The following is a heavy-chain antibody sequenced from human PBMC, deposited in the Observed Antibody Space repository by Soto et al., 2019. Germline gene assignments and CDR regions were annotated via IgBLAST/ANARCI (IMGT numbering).Heavy chain of an antibody. CDR2: IIPIFGTA. CDR3: ARDLLRYDFRDYYYYGMDV. CDR1: GGTFSSYA. Sequence: GASVKVSCKASGGTFSSYAISWVRQAPGQGLEWMGGIIPIFGTANYAQKFQGRVTITADKSTSTAYMELSSLRSEDTAVYYCARDLLRYDFRDYYYYGMDVWGQGTTVTV. J-gene: IGHJ6*02. V-gene: IGHV1-69*06. D-gene: IGHD3-3*01.